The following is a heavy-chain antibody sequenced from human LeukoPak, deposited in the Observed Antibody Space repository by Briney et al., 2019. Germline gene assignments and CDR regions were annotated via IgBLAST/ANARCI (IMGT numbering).Heavy chain of an antibody. V-gene: IGHV3-11*04. D-gene: IGHD5-18*01. CDR1: GFTFSDYY. Sequence: GGSLRLSCAASGFTFSDYYMSWIRQAPGKGLEWVSYISSSGSTIYYADSVKGRFTISRDNVKNSLYLQMNSLRAEDTAVYYYASLMGYSYGLMYWGEGALVTVSS. CDR3: ASLMGYSYGLMY. J-gene: IGHJ4*02. CDR2: ISSSGSTI.